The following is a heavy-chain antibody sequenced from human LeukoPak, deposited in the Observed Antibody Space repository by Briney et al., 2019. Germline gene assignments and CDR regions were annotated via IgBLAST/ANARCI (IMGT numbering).Heavy chain of an antibody. CDR1: GFTFTTYW. V-gene: IGHV3-74*01. CDR3: ARGDYAFDI. Sequence: PGGSLRLSCAASGFTFTTYWMHWVRQAPGKGLVWVPRINTDGSSASYADSVKGRFTISRDTAKNTLYLQMNSLRAEDTAVYYCARGDYAFDIWGQGTMVTVSS. D-gene: IGHD2-21*01. CDR2: INTDGSSA. J-gene: IGHJ3*02.